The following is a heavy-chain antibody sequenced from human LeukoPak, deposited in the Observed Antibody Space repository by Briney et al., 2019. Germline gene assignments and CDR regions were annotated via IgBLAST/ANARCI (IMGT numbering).Heavy chain of an antibody. Sequence: GGSLRLSCAASGFNFNSFAMSWVRQAPGKGLEWVSTFSGSGGRAYYADSVKGRFTISRDNSKNTLYLQMNSLRAEDTAVYYCAKSGLNRFDYWGQGTLVTVSS. CDR2: FSGSGGRA. CDR3: AKSGLNRFDY. V-gene: IGHV3-23*01. CDR1: GFNFNSFA. D-gene: IGHD2-15*01. J-gene: IGHJ4*02.